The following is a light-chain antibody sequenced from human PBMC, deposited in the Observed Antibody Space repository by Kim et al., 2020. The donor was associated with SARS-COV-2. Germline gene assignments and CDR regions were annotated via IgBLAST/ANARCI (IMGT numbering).Light chain of an antibody. CDR3: SSYTSSSTLV. CDR2: DVN. J-gene: IGLJ2*01. V-gene: IGLV2-14*03. CDR1: SSDVGAYNS. Sequence: GQSITISCTGTSSDVGAYNSVSWYQQHPDKAPKLMIYDVNKRPSGVSNRFSGSKSGNTASLTISGLQAEDEADYYCSSYTSSSTLVFGGGTQLTVL.